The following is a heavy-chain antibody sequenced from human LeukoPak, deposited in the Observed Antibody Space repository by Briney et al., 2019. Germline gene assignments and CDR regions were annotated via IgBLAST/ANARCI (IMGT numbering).Heavy chain of an antibody. Sequence: GESLKISCKGSGYSFTSYWIGWVRQMPGKGLEWMGIIYPGDSDTRYSPSFQGQVTISVDKSISTAYLQWSSLKASDTAMYYCARRGYYDSTGYYYFDYWGQGTLVTVSS. CDR3: ARRGYYDSTGYYYFDY. V-gene: IGHV5-51*01. CDR1: GYSFTSYW. D-gene: IGHD3-22*01. J-gene: IGHJ4*02. CDR2: IYPGDSDT.